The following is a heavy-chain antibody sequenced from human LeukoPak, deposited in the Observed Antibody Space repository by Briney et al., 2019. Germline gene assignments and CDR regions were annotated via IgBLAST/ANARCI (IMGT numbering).Heavy chain of an antibody. Sequence: SQTLSLTCAISGDSVSSNSAAWNWIRQSPSRGLEWLGRKYYRSKWYNDYAVSVKSRITINPDTSKNRFALQLNSVTPEDTAVYYCARDQLLARGDYFDYWGQGTLVTVSS. D-gene: IGHD6-19*01. V-gene: IGHV6-1*01. CDR2: KYYRSKWYN. J-gene: IGHJ4*02. CDR1: GDSVSSNSAA. CDR3: ARDQLLARGDYFDY.